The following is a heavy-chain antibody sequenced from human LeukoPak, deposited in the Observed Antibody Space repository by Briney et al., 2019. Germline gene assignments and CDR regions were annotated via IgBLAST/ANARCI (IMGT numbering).Heavy chain of an antibody. CDR1: GGSISSYY. D-gene: IGHD3-9*01. CDR2: IYYSGST. Sequence: SETLSLTCTVSGGSISSYYWSWIRQPPGKGLEWIGYIYYSGSTNYNPSLKSRVTISVKTSKNQFSLKLRSVTAADTAVYYCARVTGYTIENYFDYWGQGTLVTVSS. CDR3: ARVTGYTIENYFDY. V-gene: IGHV4-59*01. J-gene: IGHJ4*02.